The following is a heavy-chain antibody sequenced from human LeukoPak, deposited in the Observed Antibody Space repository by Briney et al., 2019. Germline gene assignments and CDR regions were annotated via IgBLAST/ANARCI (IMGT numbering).Heavy chain of an antibody. D-gene: IGHD2-15*01. Sequence: GGSLRLSCAASGFTVSSNYMSWVRQAPGKGLEWVSTISGSGGSTHYADSVKGRFTISRDDSKNTLYLQMNSLRADDTAVFYCAKSGLNRFDYWGQGTLVTVSS. CDR3: AKSGLNRFDY. J-gene: IGHJ4*02. CDR1: GFTVSSNY. V-gene: IGHV3-23*01. CDR2: ISGSGGST.